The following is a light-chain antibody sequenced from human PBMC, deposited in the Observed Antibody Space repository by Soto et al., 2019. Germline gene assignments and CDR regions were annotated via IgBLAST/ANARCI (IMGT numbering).Light chain of an antibody. Sequence: DIVMTQSPDSLAVSLGERATINCKSTPNIKNYLIWYQQKSGQPPKLIYWASTRDSGVPDRFSVSGSGTDFTLTISSLQAEDVAVYYCQQYFSAPYTFGQGTKLEIK. V-gene: IGKV4-1*01. CDR1: PNIKNY. J-gene: IGKJ2*01. CDR3: QQYFSAPYT. CDR2: WAS.